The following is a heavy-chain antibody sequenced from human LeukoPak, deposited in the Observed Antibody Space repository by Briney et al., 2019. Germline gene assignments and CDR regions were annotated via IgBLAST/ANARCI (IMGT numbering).Heavy chain of an antibody. J-gene: IGHJ5*02. CDR3: ARGPDIVVVPAASGVRFDP. CDR2: INHSGST. D-gene: IGHD2-2*01. CDR1: GGSFSGYY. V-gene: IGHV4-34*01. Sequence: SETLSLTCAVYGGSFSGYYWSWIRQPPGKGLEWIGEINHSGSTNYNPSLTSRVTISVDTSKNQFSLKLSSVTAADAAVYYCARGPDIVVVPAASGVRFDPWGQGTLVTVSS.